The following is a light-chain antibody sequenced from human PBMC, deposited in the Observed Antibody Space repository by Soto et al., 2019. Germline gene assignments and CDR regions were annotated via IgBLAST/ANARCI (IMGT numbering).Light chain of an antibody. Sequence: QSVLTQPPSVSGAPGQRVTISCTGSSSNIGAGYDVHWYQQRPGTAPKLLIYCNKNRPSGVPDRFSGSKSGTSASLAITGLQAEDEADYYCQSYDSSLSVSYVFGTGTKLTVL. CDR2: CNK. V-gene: IGLV1-40*01. J-gene: IGLJ1*01. CDR3: QSYDSSLSVSYV. CDR1: SSNIGAGYD.